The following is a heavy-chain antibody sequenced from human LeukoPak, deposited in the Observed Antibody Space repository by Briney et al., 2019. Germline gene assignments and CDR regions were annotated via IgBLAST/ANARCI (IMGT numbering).Heavy chain of an antibody. CDR1: GFTFSSYS. CDR2: ISSSSSYI. Sequence: GGSLRLSCAASGFTFSSYSMNWVRQAPGKGLEWVSSISSSSSYIYYADSVKGRFTISRDNAKNSLYLQMNSLRAEDTAVYYCARESSRPSRIVVVPAAQEVPGPYGMDVWGQGTTVTVSS. D-gene: IGHD2-2*01. V-gene: IGHV3-21*01. CDR3: ARESSRPSRIVVVPAAQEVPGPYGMDV. J-gene: IGHJ6*02.